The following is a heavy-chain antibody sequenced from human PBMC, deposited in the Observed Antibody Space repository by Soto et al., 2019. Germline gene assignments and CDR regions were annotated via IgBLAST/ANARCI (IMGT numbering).Heavy chain of an antibody. CDR2: TITILGIA. D-gene: IGHD5-12*01. V-gene: IGHV1-69*02. CDR3: AGGRGYSGYASCRDGFDP. CDR1: VGTFSSYT. Sequence: QVQLVQSGAEVKKPGSSVMVSCKSSVGTFSSYTISWVRQAPGQGLEWMGRTITILGIANYAQQFQGRVPITADKSISTAYMELNSVRSEDTAVYYCAGGRGYSGYASCRDGFDPWGQGTVVTVSS. J-gene: IGHJ5*02.